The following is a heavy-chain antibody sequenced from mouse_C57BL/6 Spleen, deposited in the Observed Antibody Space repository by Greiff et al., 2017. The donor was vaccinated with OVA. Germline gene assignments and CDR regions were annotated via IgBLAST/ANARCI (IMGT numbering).Heavy chain of an antibody. J-gene: IGHJ1*03. CDR2: INPNNGGT. CDR1: GYTFTDYY. V-gene: IGHV1-26*01. D-gene: IGHD1-1*02. CDR3: ARLRWDGWYFDV. Sequence: EVQLQQSGPELVKPGASVKISCKASGYTFTDYYMNWVKQSHGKSLEWIGDINPNNGGTSYNQKFKGKATLTVDKSSSTAYMELRSLTSEDSAVYDCARLRWDGWYFDVWGTGTTVTVSS.